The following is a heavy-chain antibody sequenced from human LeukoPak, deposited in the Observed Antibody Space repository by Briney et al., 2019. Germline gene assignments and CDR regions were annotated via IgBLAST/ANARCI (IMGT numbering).Heavy chain of an antibody. J-gene: IGHJ3*02. V-gene: IGHV3-74*01. CDR3: ARDRLTNDAFDI. CDR1: GFTFNSCG. D-gene: IGHD2-8*01. CDR2: INSDGSGT. Sequence: GGSLRLSCAASGFTFNSCGMHWVRQAPGKGLVWVSRINSDGSGTSDADFVKGRFTISKLNSKNTLYLQFTNLQAEDTAKYYCARDRLTNDAFDIWGQGTMVTVSS.